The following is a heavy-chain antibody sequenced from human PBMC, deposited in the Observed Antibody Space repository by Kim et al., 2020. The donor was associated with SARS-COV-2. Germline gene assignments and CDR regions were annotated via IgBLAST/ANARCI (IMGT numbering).Heavy chain of an antibody. D-gene: IGHD3-9*01. J-gene: IGHJ4*02. CDR3: ARIANYDILTGSGYFDY. V-gene: IGHV3-21*01. Sequence: VKGRFTISRDNAKNSLYLQMNSLRAEDTAVYYCARIANYDILTGSGYFDYWGQGTLVTVSS.